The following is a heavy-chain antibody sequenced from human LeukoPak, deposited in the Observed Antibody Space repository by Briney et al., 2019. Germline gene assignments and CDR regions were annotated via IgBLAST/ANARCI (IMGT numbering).Heavy chain of an antibody. CDR2: IYPGDSDT. Sequence: GESLKISCKGSGYSFTSYWIGWVRQMPGKGLEWMGIIYPGDSDTRYSPSFQGQVTISADKSISTAYLQWSSLKASDTAMYYCARGGVYCSSTSCYMGYWGQGTLVTVSS. V-gene: IGHV5-51*01. D-gene: IGHD2-2*02. CDR3: ARGGVYCSSTSCYMGY. CDR1: GYSFTSYW. J-gene: IGHJ4*02.